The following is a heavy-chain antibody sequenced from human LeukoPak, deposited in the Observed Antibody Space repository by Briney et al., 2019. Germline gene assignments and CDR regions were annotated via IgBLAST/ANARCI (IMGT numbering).Heavy chain of an antibody. CDR3: ARDRLQLQS. Sequence: SETLSLTCTVSGDSISSSGYYWGWIRQSPAKGLEWIGSIYYGGTSYYNPSLKSRVTISVDTSKNQFSLKLSSVTAADTAVYYCARDRLQLQSWGQGTLVTVSS. V-gene: IGHV4-39*07. J-gene: IGHJ5*02. CDR2: IYYGGTS. D-gene: IGHD5-24*01. CDR1: GDSISSSGYY.